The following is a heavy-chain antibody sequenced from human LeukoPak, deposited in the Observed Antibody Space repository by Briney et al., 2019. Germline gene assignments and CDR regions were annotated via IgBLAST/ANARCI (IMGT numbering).Heavy chain of an antibody. J-gene: IGHJ5*01. D-gene: IGHD6-13*01. CDR3: ARHISSWYWFGS. Sequence: SETLSLTCTVSGVSISSYYCTWIRQAPGKGLEWIGYIYYSGSTNYNPSLKSRVTISADTSKNQFSLRLTTMTAADTAVYYCARHISSWYWFGSWGQGTLVTVSS. CDR2: IYYSGST. CDR1: GVSISSYY. V-gene: IGHV4-59*01.